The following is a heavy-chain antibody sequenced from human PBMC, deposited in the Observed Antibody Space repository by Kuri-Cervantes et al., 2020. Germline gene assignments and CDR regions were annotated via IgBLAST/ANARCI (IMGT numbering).Heavy chain of an antibody. CDR1: GFTFSDYY. CDR2: ISSSGSTI. J-gene: IGHJ6*02. D-gene: IGHD3-10*01. V-gene: IGHV3-11*04. Sequence: GESLKISCAASGFTFSDYYMSWIRQAPGKGLEWVSYISSSGSTIYYADSVKGRFTISRDNAKNSLYLQMNSLRAEDTAVYYCARDHPEPYYYGSGSYYIYYYGMDVWGQGTTVTVSS. CDR3: ARDHPEPYYYGSGSYYIYYYGMDV.